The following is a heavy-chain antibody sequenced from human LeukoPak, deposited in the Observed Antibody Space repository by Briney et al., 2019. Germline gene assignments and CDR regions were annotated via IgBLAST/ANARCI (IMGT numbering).Heavy chain of an antibody. Sequence: SETLSLTCTVSGGSISSSSYYWGWVRQPPGKGREWVGSIYYSGSTYYNPSLKTRLPISVDTSKNQFSLKLSSVTAADTAVYYCARLDYYGSGSYSDYWGQGTLVTVSS. CDR3: ARLDYYGSGSYSDY. V-gene: IGHV4-39*01. J-gene: IGHJ4*02. D-gene: IGHD3-10*01. CDR1: GGSISSSSYY. CDR2: IYYSGST.